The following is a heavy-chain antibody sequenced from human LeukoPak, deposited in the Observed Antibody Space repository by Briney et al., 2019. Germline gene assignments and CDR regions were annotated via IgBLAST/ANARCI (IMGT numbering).Heavy chain of an antibody. V-gene: IGHV4-61*01. CDR3: ARDQPTVTRFYSSGMDV. CDR1: GGSLSSGSYY. D-gene: IGHD4-17*01. Sequence: SETLSLTCTVSGGSLSSGSYYWGWLRQPPGTGLEWFGYIYYSGSTNYNPSLKSRVTISVDTSKNQFSLKLSSVTTADAAVYYCARDQPTVTRFYSSGMDVWGKGTTVTVSS. J-gene: IGHJ6*04. CDR2: IYYSGST.